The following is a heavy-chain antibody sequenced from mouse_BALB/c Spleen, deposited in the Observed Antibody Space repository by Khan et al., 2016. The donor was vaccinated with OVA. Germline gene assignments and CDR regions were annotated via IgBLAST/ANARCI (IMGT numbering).Heavy chain of an antibody. V-gene: IGHV1S136*01. CDR3: DPVGTYYVSFTY. CDR2: IYPFNDAT. J-gene: IGHJ3*01. Sequence: VQLKQSGPEVVEPGASVKLSCKASGYTFTSYVMHWVKQKPGQGLEWIGYIYPFNDATKYNEKFTGKVTLTSDKSSSTAYMELSSLTSEDSAVYYCDPVGTYYVSFTYWGQGTLVTVSA. D-gene: IGHD1-1*01. CDR1: GYTFTSYV.